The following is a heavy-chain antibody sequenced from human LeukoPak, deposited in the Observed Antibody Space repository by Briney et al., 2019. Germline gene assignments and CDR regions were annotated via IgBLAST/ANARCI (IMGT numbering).Heavy chain of an antibody. J-gene: IGHJ3*02. D-gene: IGHD3-22*01. V-gene: IGHV1-8*01. CDR3: ASAYYYDSSGYRGDAFDI. Sequence: GASVKVSCEASGYTFTSYDINWVRQATGQGLEWMGWMNPNSGNTGYAQKFQGRVTMTRNTSISTAYMELSSLRSEDTAVYYCASAYYYDSSGYRGDAFDIWGQGTMVTVSS. CDR1: GYTFTSYD. CDR2: MNPNSGNT.